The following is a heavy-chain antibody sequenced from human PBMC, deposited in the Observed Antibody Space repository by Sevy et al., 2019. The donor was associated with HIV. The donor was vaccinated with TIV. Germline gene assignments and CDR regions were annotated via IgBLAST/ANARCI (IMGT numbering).Heavy chain of an antibody. J-gene: IGHJ6*02. CDR1: GGTFSSYA. Sequence: ASVKVSCKASGGTFSSYAISWVRQAPGQGLEWMGGIIPIFGTANYAEKFQGRVTITAGESTSTAYMELSSLRSEDTAVYYCARADHSLWFREFYGMDVWGQGATFTVSS. CDR2: IIPIFGTA. CDR3: ARADHSLWFREFYGMDV. V-gene: IGHV1-69*13. D-gene: IGHD3-10*01.